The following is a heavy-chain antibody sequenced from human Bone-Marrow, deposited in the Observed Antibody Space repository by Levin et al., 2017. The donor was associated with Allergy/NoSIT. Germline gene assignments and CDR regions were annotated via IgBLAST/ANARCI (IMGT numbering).Heavy chain of an antibody. Sequence: SQTLSLTCTVSGGSFSSYYWSWIRQPPGKGLEWIGYIYYSGSTNYNPSLKSRVTILVDTSKNQFSLKLSSVTAADTAVYYCASQPYSGSYLSPLRYFDYWGQGTLVTVSS. CDR3: ASQPYSGSYLSPLRYFDY. D-gene: IGHD1-26*01. V-gene: IGHV4-59*08. J-gene: IGHJ4*02. CDR1: GGSFSSYY. CDR2: IYYSGST.